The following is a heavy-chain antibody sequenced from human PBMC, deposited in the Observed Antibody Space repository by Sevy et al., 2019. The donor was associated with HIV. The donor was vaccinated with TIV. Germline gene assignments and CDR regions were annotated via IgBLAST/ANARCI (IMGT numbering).Heavy chain of an antibody. V-gene: IGHV3-21*01. J-gene: IGHJ4*02. CDR3: ASWAYSSSWYLINY. CDR1: GFTFSSYS. Sequence: GGSLRLSCAASGFTFSSYSMNWVRQAPGNGLEWVSSISSSSSYIYYADSVKGRFTISRDNAKNSLYLQMNSLRAEDTAVYYCASWAYSSSWYLINYWGQGTLVTVSS. D-gene: IGHD6-13*01. CDR2: ISSSSSYI.